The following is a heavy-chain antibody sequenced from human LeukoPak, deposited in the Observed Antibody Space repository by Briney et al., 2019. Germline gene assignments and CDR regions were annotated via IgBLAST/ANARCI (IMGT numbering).Heavy chain of an antibody. D-gene: IGHD3-22*01. CDR3: AREVGGYYDAWFDY. CDR2: ISSSGSTI. V-gene: IGHV3-48*03. J-gene: IGHJ4*02. CDR1: GFTFSSCE. Sequence: GGSLRLSCAASGFTFSSCEMNWVRQAPGKGLEWVSYISSSGSTIYYADSVKGRFTISRDNAKNSLYLQMNSLRAEDTAVYYCAREVGGYYDAWFDYWGQGTLVTVSS.